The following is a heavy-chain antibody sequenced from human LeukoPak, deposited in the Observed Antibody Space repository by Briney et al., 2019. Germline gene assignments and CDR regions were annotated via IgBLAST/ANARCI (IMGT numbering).Heavy chain of an antibody. Sequence: GGXXSLSCAASGFTFSSYWMQWVRQTPGKGLVWVSRIDSDGSNTRYADSVKGRLNISRDNAKNTLYLQMNSLRVEDTAVYYCARESGGGGQGFDYWGQGTLVTVSS. V-gene: IGHV3-74*01. CDR1: GFTFSSYW. CDR2: IDSDGSNT. D-gene: IGHD2-15*01. J-gene: IGHJ4*02. CDR3: ARESGGGGQGFDY.